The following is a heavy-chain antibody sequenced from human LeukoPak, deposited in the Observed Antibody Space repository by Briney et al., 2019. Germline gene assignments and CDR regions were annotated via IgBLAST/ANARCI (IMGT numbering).Heavy chain of an antibody. V-gene: IGHV1-2*02. D-gene: IGHD6-19*01. Sequence: ASVKVSCKASGYTFTVYYMHWVRQAPGQGLEWMGWINPNSGGTNYAQKFQGRVTMTTDTSTSTAYMDLRSLRSDDTAVYYCARDLRYSSGWSASGMDVWGKGTTVTISS. J-gene: IGHJ6*03. CDR3: ARDLRYSSGWSASGMDV. CDR2: INPNSGGT. CDR1: GYTFTVYY.